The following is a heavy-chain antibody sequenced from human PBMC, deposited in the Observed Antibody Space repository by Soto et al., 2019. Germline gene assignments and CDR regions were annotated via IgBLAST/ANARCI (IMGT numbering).Heavy chain of an antibody. CDR3: TTGYYYDSSGYYLGSYFDY. J-gene: IGHJ4*02. CDR1: GFTFSNAW. CDR2: IKSKTDGGTT. D-gene: IGHD3-22*01. V-gene: IGHV3-15*07. Sequence: EVQLVESGGGLVKPGGSLRLSCAASGFTFSNAWMNWVRQAPGKGLERVGRIKSKTDGGTTDYAAPVKGRFTISRDDSKNTLYLQMNSLKTEDTAVYYCTTGYYYDSSGYYLGSYFDYWGQGTLVTVSS.